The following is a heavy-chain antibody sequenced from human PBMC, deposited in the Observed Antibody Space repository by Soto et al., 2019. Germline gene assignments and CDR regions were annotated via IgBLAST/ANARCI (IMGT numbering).Heavy chain of an antibody. J-gene: IGHJ6*02. CDR2: ISYDGSNK. V-gene: IGHV3-30*18. Sequence: PWGSLRLSCAASGFTFSSYVMHLVRQAPGKGLEWVTVISYDGSNKYYADSVKGRFTISRDNSKNTPYLQMNSLRAEDTAVYYCAKEGDYDFWSGYPYGMDVWGQGTTVTVSS. CDR3: AKEGDYDFWSGYPYGMDV. CDR1: GFTFSSYV. D-gene: IGHD3-3*01.